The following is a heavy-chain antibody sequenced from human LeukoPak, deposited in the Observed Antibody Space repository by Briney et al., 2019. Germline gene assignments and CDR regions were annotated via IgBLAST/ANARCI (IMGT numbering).Heavy chain of an antibody. D-gene: IGHD2-2*01. CDR1: GFTFSSYS. CDR2: ISSSSSYI. J-gene: IGHJ6*02. Sequence: PGGSLRLSCAASGFTFSSYSMNWVRQAPGKGLEWVSSISSSSSYIYYADSVKGRFTISRDNAKNSLYLQMNSLRAEDTAVYYCARGYCSSTSCTEWGYYYYGMDVWGQGTTVTVSS. CDR3: ARGYCSSTSCTEWGYYYYGMDV. V-gene: IGHV3-21*01.